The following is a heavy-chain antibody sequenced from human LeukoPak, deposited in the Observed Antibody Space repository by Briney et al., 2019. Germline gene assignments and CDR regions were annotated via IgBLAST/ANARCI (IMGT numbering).Heavy chain of an antibody. D-gene: IGHD3-22*01. Sequence: SVKVSCKASGYTFTGYYMHWVRQAPGQGLEWMGRIIPILGIANYAQKFQGRVTITADKSTSTAYMELSSLRSEDTAVYYCARTSYYYDSSGYYPLDYWGQGTLVTVSS. CDR3: ARTSYYYDSSGYYPLDY. J-gene: IGHJ4*02. CDR2: IIPILGIA. CDR1: GYTFTGYY. V-gene: IGHV1-69*02.